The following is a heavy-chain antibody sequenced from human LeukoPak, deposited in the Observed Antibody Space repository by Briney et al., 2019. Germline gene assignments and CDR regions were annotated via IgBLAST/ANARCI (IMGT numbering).Heavy chain of an antibody. CDR2: IMPLFGTA. CDR3: ARGKRDSAGYYYYYMDV. J-gene: IGHJ6*03. CDR1: GGTFNNSA. Sequence: GASVKVSCKTSGGTFNNSAISWVRQAPGQGLEWLGGIMPLFGTAGYAQKFQGRVTITKDESTRTVYLELTSLTSDDTAVYYCARGKRDSAGYYYYYMDVWGKGTTVTVSS. D-gene: IGHD3-10*01. V-gene: IGHV1-69*05.